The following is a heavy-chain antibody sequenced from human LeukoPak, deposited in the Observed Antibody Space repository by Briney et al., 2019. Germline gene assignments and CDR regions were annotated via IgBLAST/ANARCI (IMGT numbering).Heavy chain of an antibody. V-gene: IGHV3-7*01. J-gene: IGHJ6*02. CDR3: ARDSRGWYGSPMWGERYYYGMDV. Sequence: GGSLRLSCAASGFTFSSYWMSWVRQAPGKGLEWVANIKQDGSEKYYVDSVKGRFTISRDNAKNSLYLQMNSLRAEDTAVYYCARDSRGWYGSPMWGERYYYGMDVWGQGTTVTVSS. CDR2: IKQDGSEK. CDR1: GFTFSSYW. D-gene: IGHD6-19*01.